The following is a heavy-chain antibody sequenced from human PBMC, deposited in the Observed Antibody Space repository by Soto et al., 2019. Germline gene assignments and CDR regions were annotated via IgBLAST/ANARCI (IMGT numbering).Heavy chain of an antibody. CDR3: ARGLEGAGSYDY. J-gene: IGHJ4*02. CDR2: ISSSSSYI. D-gene: IGHD3-10*01. Sequence: EMQLVESGGGLVKPGGSLRLSCAASGFTFSSYSMNWVRQAPGKGLEWVSSISSSSSYIYYADSVKGRFTISRDNAKNSLYLQMNSLRAEDTAVYYCARGLEGAGSYDYWGQGTLVTVSS. V-gene: IGHV3-21*01. CDR1: GFTFSSYS.